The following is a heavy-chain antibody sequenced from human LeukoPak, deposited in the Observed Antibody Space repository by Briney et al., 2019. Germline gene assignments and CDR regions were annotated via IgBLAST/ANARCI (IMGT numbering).Heavy chain of an antibody. J-gene: IGHJ4*02. V-gene: IGHV3-30*18. CDR1: GFTFSSYG. CDR3: AKDSSLWSGFDY. D-gene: IGHD3-3*01. Sequence: GGSLRLSCAASGFTFSSYGMHWVRQAPGKGLEWVAVISYDGSNKYYADSVKGRFTISRDNSKNTLYLQMNSLRAEDTAVYYCAKDSSLWSGFDYWGQGTLVTVSS. CDR2: ISYDGSNK.